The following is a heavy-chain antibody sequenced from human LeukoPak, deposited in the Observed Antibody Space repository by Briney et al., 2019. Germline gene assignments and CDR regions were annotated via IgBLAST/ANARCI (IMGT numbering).Heavy chain of an antibody. Sequence: KTSETLSLTCAVYGGSFSGYYWSWIRQPPGKGLEWIGEINHSGSTNYNPSLKSRVTISVDTSKNQFSLKLSSVTAADTAVYYCARGTPHYCSGGSCYTKPFDYWGQGTLVTVSS. CDR3: ARGTPHYCSGGSCYTKPFDY. V-gene: IGHV4-34*01. CDR2: INHSGST. J-gene: IGHJ4*02. D-gene: IGHD2-15*01. CDR1: GGSFSGYY.